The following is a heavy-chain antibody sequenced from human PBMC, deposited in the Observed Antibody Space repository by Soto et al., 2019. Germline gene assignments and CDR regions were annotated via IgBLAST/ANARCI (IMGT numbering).Heavy chain of an antibody. Sequence: QVQLQQSGPGLVKPSQTLSLTCAISGDSVSSNSAAWNWIRQSPSRGLEWLGRTYYRGKWYNDCPAPVHSIITITADASRNQCSLRRSCVAPEVTVVYYCARYYYDNGGSGSYYYGMDVWGQGTTVTVFS. V-gene: IGHV6-1*01. D-gene: IGHD3-22*01. J-gene: IGHJ6*02. CDR1: GDSVSSNSAA. CDR3: ARYYYDNGGSGSYYYGMDV. CDR2: TYYRGKWYN.